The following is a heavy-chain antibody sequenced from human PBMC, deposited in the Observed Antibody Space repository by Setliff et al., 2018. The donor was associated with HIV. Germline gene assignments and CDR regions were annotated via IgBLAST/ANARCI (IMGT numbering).Heavy chain of an antibody. V-gene: IGHV4-59*11. CDR1: GGSISSHS. J-gene: IGHJ6*02. CDR2: IYNSGFS. Sequence: LSLTCTVSGGSISSHSWTWIRQPPGQGLEWIGTIYNSGFSNYNSSLKSRVTISLDTSKNLFSLEVTSVTAADTAVYFCARPVSKNFYGMDVWGLGATVTVSS. CDR3: ARPVSKNFYGMDV.